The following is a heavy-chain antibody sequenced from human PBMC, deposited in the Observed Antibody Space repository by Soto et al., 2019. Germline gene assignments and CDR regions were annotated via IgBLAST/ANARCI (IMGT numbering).Heavy chain of an antibody. J-gene: IGHJ6*03. CDR1: GFTFSSYD. Sequence: EVQLVESGGDLVQPGGSLRLSCAASGFTFSSYDMHWVRQAAGKGLEWVSAIGTAGDPYYTDSAKGRFTISRENAQNSLLLKVNSPRAGDTAVYYCARGAFGAGSFRAYMDVWGRGTTVTVSS. D-gene: IGHD3-10*01. V-gene: IGHV3-13*05. CDR2: IGTAGDP. CDR3: ARGAFGAGSFRAYMDV.